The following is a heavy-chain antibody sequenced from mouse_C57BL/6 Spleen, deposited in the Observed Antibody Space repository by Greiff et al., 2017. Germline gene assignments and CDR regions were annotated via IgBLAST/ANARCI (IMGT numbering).Heavy chain of an antibody. D-gene: IGHD2-4*01. CDR1: GFTFSSYA. CDR3: ARYDYGGYYAMDY. Sequence: EVHLVESGGGLVKPGGSLKLSCAASGFTFSSYAMSWVRQTPEKRLEWVATISDGGSYTYYPDNVKGRFTISRDNAKNNLYLQMSHLKSEDTAMYYCARYDYGGYYAMDYWGQGTSVTVSS. V-gene: IGHV5-4*01. CDR2: ISDGGSYT. J-gene: IGHJ4*01.